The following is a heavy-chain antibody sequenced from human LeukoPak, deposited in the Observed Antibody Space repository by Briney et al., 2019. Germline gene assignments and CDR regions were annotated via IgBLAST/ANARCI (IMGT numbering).Heavy chain of an antibody. J-gene: IGHJ3*02. CDR2: INHSGST. D-gene: IGHD3-16*02. V-gene: IGHV4-34*01. CDR1: GGSFSGYY. CDR3: ARGHFYDYIWGSYRPDAFDI. Sequence: SETLSLTCAVYGGSFSGYYWSWIRQPPGKGLEWIGEINHSGSTNYNPSLKSRVTISVDTSKNQFSLKLSSVTAADTAVYYCARGHFYDYIWGSYRPDAFDIWDQGTMVTVSS.